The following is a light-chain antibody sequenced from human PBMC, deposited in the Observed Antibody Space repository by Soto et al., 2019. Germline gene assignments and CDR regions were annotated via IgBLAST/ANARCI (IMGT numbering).Light chain of an antibody. J-gene: IGKJ1*01. V-gene: IGKV2-30*02. CDR3: MQGTHWPWT. Sequence: DVVMTQSPLSLPVTLGQPASISCTSSQSLIHSDGSTYLSWFQQRPGQSPRRLIYEVSDRDSGVPDRFSRSVSGPDFTLKISRVEAEYVGIYCCMQGTHWPWTFGQGTEVEIK. CDR2: EVS. CDR1: QSLIHSDGSTY.